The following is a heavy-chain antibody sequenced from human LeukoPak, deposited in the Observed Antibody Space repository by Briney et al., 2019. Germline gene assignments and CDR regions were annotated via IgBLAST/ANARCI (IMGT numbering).Heavy chain of an antibody. D-gene: IGHD3-3*01. CDR3: AAEGPHDFFDY. CDR1: GFTFSTSV. J-gene: IGHJ4*02. V-gene: IGHV1-58*01. CDR2: IVVDSGNT. Sequence: SVTVSFTASGFTFSTSVVQWVRQARGQRKEWIGWIVVDSGNTHYALKFQERVTITRDVPTNTAYMELSSLRSEDTAVYYCAAEGPHDFFDYWGQGTLVTVSS.